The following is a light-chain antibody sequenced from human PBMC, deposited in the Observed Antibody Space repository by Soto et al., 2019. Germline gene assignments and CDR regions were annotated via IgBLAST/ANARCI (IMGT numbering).Light chain of an antibody. CDR3: SSYTSSSTLYV. V-gene: IGLV2-14*01. J-gene: IGLJ1*01. Sequence: QSVLTRPASVSGSPGQSITISCAGTSSDVGGYNYVSWYQQHPGKAPKLMIYDVSNRPSGVSNRSSGSKSGNTASLTISGLQAEDEADYYCSSYTSSSTLYVFGTGTKVT. CDR2: DVS. CDR1: SSDVGGYNY.